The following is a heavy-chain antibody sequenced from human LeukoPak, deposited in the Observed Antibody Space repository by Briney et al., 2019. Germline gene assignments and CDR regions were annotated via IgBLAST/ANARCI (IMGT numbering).Heavy chain of an antibody. J-gene: IGHJ6*02. V-gene: IGHV1-18*01. CDR1: GYTFTSYG. Sequence: ASVKVSCKASGYTFTSYGISWVRQAPGQGLEWMGWISAYNGNTNYAQKLQGRVTMTTDTSTSTAYMELRSLRSDDTAVYYCARDLLPIQPWGPYYYYGMDVWGQGTTVTVSS. CDR3: ARDLLPIQPWGPYYYYGMDV. CDR2: ISAYNGNT. D-gene: IGHD5-18*01.